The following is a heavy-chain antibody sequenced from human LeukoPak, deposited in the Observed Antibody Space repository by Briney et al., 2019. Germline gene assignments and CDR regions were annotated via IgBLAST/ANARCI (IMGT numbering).Heavy chain of an antibody. J-gene: IGHJ4*02. CDR1: GYTFTGYY. Sequence: ASVKVSCKASGYTFTGYYMHWVRQAPGQGLEWMGWINPNNGGTNYAQKFQGRVTMTRDTSISTAYMELSRLRSDDTAVYYCARLDFAGDYFDYWGQGTLVTVSS. V-gene: IGHV1-2*02. CDR2: INPNNGGT. CDR3: ARLDFAGDYFDY. D-gene: IGHD2-2*03.